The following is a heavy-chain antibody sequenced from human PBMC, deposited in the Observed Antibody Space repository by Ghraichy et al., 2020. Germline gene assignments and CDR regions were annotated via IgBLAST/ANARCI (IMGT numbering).Heavy chain of an antibody. CDR2: INSDGSTT. CDR3: ARPPGTQGYYGMDV. D-gene: IGHD1/OR15-1a*01. V-gene: IGHV3-74*01. CDR1: GFTLGSYW. Sequence: GGSLRLSCAASGFTLGSYWMHWVRQAPGKGLVWVSRINSDGSTTSYADSVKGRFTISRDNAKNTLYLQMNSLRAEDTAVYYCARPPGTQGYYGMDVWGQGPPVTVSS. J-gene: IGHJ6*02.